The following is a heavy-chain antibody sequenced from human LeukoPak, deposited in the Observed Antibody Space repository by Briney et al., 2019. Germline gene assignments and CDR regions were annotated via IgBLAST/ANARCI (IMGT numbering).Heavy chain of an antibody. Sequence: PSETLSLTCAVSGGSISSGGYSWSWIRQPPGKGLEWIGYIYHSGSTYYNPSLKSRVTISVDRSKNQFSLKLSSVTAADTAVYYCARGSGSLIGYWAQGTLVTVSS. D-gene: IGHD6-25*01. CDR3: ARGSGSLIGY. V-gene: IGHV4-30-2*01. J-gene: IGHJ4*02. CDR2: IYHSGST. CDR1: GGSISSGGYS.